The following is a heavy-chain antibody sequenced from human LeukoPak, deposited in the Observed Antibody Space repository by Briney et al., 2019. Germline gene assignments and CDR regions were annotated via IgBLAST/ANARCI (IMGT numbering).Heavy chain of an antibody. CDR3: ARLQEDSSSWYLNPLWFDP. V-gene: IGHV4-39*01. Sequence: SETLSLTCTVSGGSISSSSYYWGWIRQPPGKGLEWIGSIYYSGSTYYNPSLKSRVTISVDTSKNQFSLKLSSVTAADTAVYYCARLQEDSSSWYLNPLWFDPWGQGTLVTVSS. D-gene: IGHD6-13*01. CDR1: GGSISSSSYY. J-gene: IGHJ5*02. CDR2: IYYSGST.